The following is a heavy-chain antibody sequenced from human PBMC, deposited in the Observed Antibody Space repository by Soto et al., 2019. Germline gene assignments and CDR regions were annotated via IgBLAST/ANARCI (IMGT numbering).Heavy chain of an antibody. Sequence: VASVKVSCKASGYSFTDYHRHWVRQAPGQGLEWLGRINPKSGGTSTAQKFQGWVTMTTDTSISTASMELTRLTSDDTAIYYCARGDSTDCSDGVCSFFYNHDMDVWGQGTTVTVSS. CDR2: INPKSGGT. D-gene: IGHD2-8*01. J-gene: IGHJ6*02. CDR1: GYSFTDYH. CDR3: ARGDSTDCSDGVCSFFYNHDMDV. V-gene: IGHV1-2*04.